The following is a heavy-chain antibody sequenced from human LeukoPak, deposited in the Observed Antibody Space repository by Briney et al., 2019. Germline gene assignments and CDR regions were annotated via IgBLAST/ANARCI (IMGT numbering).Heavy chain of an antibody. D-gene: IGHD6-19*01. J-gene: IGHJ4*02. V-gene: IGHV3-33*01. CDR1: GFTFSNSG. CDR3: ARDLAGSSGWRYYLDS. Sequence: GRSLRLSCAASGFTFSNSGMHWVRQAPGKGLEWLAIIWYDGSNKYYPDSVKGRFTISRDNSKNTLYRQMNSLRAEDTAVYYCARDLAGSSGWRYYLDSWGQGTLVTVSS. CDR2: IWYDGSNK.